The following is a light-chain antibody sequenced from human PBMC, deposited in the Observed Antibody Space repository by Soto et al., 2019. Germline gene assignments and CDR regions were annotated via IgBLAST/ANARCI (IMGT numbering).Light chain of an antibody. J-gene: IGKJ2*01. CDR1: QSISRS. Sequence: EIEMTQCPAILSVSRWERDTLSCRASQSISRSLAWYQQRPGQAPRLLISDASTRATGIPARFSGSGSGTEFTLTISSLQSEDFALYYCHQYNSRPPGTFGQGTKVDI. CDR3: HQYNSRPPGT. V-gene: IGKV3-15*01. CDR2: DAS.